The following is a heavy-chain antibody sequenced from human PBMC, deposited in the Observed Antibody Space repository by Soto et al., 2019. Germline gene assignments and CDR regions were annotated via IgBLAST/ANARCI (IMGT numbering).Heavy chain of an antibody. D-gene: IGHD3-10*01. CDR2: IYYSGST. J-gene: IGHJ6*02. V-gene: IGHV4-59*01. Sequence: SETLSLTCTVSGGSISSYYWNWIRQPPGKGLEWIGDIYYSGSTNYSPFLKSRVTMSVDTSKNQFSLKLSSVTAADSAVYYCARLSGDYYGSDVWGQGTTVTVSS. CDR1: GGSISSYY. CDR3: ARLSGDYYGSDV.